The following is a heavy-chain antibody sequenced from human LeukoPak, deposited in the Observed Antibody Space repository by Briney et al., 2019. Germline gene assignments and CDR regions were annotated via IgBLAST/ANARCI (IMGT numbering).Heavy chain of an antibody. V-gene: IGHV3-21*01. CDR2: ISSGSSYI. J-gene: IGHJ3*02. CDR1: GFTFSSYS. Sequence: PGGSLRLSWAASGFTFSSYSMDWVRQAPGKWLEWVSSISSGSSYIYYADSVKGRFTISRDNAKNSLYLQMNSLRAEDTAVYYCARDDDYGDPTLNDAFDIWGQGTMVTVSS. CDR3: ARDDDYGDPTLNDAFDI. D-gene: IGHD4-17*01.